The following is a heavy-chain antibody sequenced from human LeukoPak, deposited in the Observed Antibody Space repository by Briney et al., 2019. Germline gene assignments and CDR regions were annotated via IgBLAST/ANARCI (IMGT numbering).Heavy chain of an antibody. CDR3: ARVNYYDSRGYGAFDI. CDR2: IYYSGST. Sequence: SETLSLTCAVSGGSFSGHYWNWIRQPPGKGLEWIGYIYYSGSTNYNPSLKSRVTISVDTSKNQFSLKLSSVTAADTAVYYCARVNYYDSRGYGAFDIWGQGTMVTVSS. J-gene: IGHJ3*02. V-gene: IGHV4-59*11. CDR1: GGSFSGHY. D-gene: IGHD3-22*01.